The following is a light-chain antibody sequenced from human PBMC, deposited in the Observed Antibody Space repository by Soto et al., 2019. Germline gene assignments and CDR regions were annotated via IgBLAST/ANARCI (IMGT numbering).Light chain of an antibody. CDR1: QSVSRR. Sequence: DIQMTPSPSNLSASVGDRITITCRASQSVSRRLAWYQQKPGKAPKLLIYDASSLDSGVPSRFSGRGSGTEFTLTISSLHPDDCATYYCHTYNTYSLHTFGQGT. CDR2: DAS. V-gene: IGKV1-5*01. CDR3: HTYNTYSLHT. J-gene: IGKJ2*01.